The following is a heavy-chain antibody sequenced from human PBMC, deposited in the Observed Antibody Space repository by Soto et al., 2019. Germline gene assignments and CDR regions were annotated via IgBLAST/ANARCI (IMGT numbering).Heavy chain of an antibody. CDR2: IYYSGST. J-gene: IGHJ4*02. V-gene: IGHV4-59*01. CDR1: VCSISSYY. D-gene: IGHD6-19*01. CDR3: ARDREEQWLPEKGLDY. Sequence: SETLSLTCTVSVCSISSYYWSLIRQPPGKGLEWIGYIYYSGSTNYNPSLKSRVTISVDTSKNQFSLKLSSVTAADTAVYYCARDREEQWLPEKGLDYWGQGTLVTVSS.